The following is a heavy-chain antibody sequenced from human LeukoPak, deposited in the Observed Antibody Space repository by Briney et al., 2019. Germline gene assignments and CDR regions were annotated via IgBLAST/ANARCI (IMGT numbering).Heavy chain of an antibody. CDR2: IYYSGST. CDR1: GGSISSGGYY. D-gene: IGHD3-22*01. Sequence: PSETLSLTCTVSGGSISSGGYYWGWIRQPPGKGLEWIGSIYYSGSTYYNPSLKSRVTISVDTSKNQFSLKLSSVTAADTAVYYCARLAYDSSGYYGYFDYWGQGTLVTVSS. CDR3: ARLAYDSSGYYGYFDY. J-gene: IGHJ4*02. V-gene: IGHV4-39*07.